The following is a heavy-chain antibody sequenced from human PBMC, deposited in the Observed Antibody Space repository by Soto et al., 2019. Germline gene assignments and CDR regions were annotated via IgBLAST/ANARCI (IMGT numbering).Heavy chain of an antibody. Sequence: PGGSLRLSCVASGFTFSSYAMTWVRQAPGKGLEWVSAISGSGGTTYYADSVKGRFTISRDNSKNTLYLQMNSLRGEDTAVYYCAKKYPGVTNPFDYWGQGTLVTVSS. V-gene: IGHV3-23*01. J-gene: IGHJ4*02. CDR1: GFTFSSYA. CDR3: AKKYPGVTNPFDY. D-gene: IGHD4-17*01. CDR2: ISGSGGTT.